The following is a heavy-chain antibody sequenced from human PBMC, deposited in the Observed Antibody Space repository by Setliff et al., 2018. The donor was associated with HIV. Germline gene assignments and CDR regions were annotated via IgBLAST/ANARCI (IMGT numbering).Heavy chain of an antibody. CDR1: GFAFTDYA. CDR3: ARLSPPDDYGDLGGVDY. Sequence: GGSLRLSCAASGFAFTDYAMAWVRQAPGKGLEYVSGISGGADTTNYADSVKGRFTIYRDNAKNSLFLQMDSLRVEDTAFYYCARLSPPDDYGDLGGVDYWGHGTLVTVSS. J-gene: IGHJ4*01. V-gene: IGHV3-23*01. CDR2: ISGGADTT. D-gene: IGHD4-17*01.